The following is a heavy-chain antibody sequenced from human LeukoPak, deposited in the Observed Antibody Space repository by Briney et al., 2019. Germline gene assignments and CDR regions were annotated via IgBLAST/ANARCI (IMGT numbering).Heavy chain of an antibody. V-gene: IGHV1-69*05. J-gene: IGHJ4*02. CDR3: ARGKSGYDYGLDS. Sequence: SVKVSCKASGGTFSSHAISWVRRAPGQGLEWTGGLIPVFGVTNYAQKFQGRVTITTDESTTTGYLELRNLRSDDTAVYYCARGKSGYDYGLDSWGQGALVIVSS. CDR2: LIPVFGVT. D-gene: IGHD5-12*01. CDR1: GGTFSSHA.